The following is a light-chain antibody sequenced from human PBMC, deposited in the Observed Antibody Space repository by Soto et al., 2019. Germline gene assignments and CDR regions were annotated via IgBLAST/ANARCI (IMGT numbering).Light chain of an antibody. Sequence: QSVLTQPASVSGSPGQSITISCTGTSSDVGGYNYVSWYQQHPGKAPKLMIYDVSNRPSGVSNRFSGSKSGNTASLTICGLQAEDEADYYCSSYTSSSTLGFGGGTKVTVL. V-gene: IGLV2-14*01. CDR1: SSDVGGYNY. CDR2: DVS. CDR3: SSYTSSSTLG. J-gene: IGLJ2*01.